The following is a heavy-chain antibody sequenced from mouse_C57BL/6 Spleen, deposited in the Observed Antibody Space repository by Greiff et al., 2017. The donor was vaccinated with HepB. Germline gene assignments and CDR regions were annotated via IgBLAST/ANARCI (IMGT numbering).Heavy chain of an antibody. CDR1: GFNIKNTY. CDR2: IDPANGNT. CDR3: ARSGVTTVVATLDYYAMDY. D-gene: IGHD1-1*01. J-gene: IGHJ4*01. Sequence: VQLKQSVAELVRPGASVKLSCTASGFNIKNTYMHWVKQRPEQGLEWIGRIDPANGNTKYAPKFQGKATITAYTSSNTAYLQLSSLTSEDTAIYYCARSGVTTVVATLDYYAMDYWGQGTSVTVSS. V-gene: IGHV14-3*01.